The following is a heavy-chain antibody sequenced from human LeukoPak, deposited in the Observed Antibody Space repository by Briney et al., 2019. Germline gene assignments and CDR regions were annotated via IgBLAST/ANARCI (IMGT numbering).Heavy chain of an antibody. V-gene: IGHV1-2*02. J-gene: IGHJ4*02. D-gene: IGHD2-2*01. CDR3: ARDRIGDCAATSCYLAY. Sequence: ASVKVSCKASGYTFTGYYLHWVRQAPGQGLEWMGWINPNTGDTNYAQKFQGRVTMTRETSIATAYMELSRLRSDDTAVYYCARDRIGDCAATSCYLAYWGQGTLVSASS. CDR2: INPNTGDT. CDR1: GYTFTGYY.